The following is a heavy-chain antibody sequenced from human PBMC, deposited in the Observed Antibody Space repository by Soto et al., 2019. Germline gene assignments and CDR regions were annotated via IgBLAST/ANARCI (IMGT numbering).Heavy chain of an antibody. Sequence: KPSETLSLTCSVSGVSITGSGYYWGWIRQPPGKGLEWIASIYYTGSTYYNLSLKSRVTISVDTSINQFSFSLSSVTTADTAVHYCARPIYRASSCYAGGSFDNSCHGTQVTDSS. CDR2: IYYTGST. V-gene: IGHV4-39*01. J-gene: IGHJ4*01. CDR1: GVSITGSGYY. CDR3: ARPIYRASSCYAGGSFDN. D-gene: IGHD6-25*01.